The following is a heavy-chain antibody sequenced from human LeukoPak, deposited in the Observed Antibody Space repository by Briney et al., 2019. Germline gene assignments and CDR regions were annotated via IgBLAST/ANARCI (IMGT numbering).Heavy chain of an antibody. D-gene: IGHD1-26*01. J-gene: IGHJ4*02. Sequence: SLRLSFQSSVITLSCYAMSELRPAPAKELAPVSVITTGGDTYYADSVKGRFTISRDNSKNTLYLQLNSLRADDTAVYHCTPHFWGGTYPHYLAYCGQGTLVTVSS. CDR3: TPHFWGGTYPHYLAY. CDR1: VITLSCYA. V-gene: IGHV3-23*01. CDR2: ITTGGDT.